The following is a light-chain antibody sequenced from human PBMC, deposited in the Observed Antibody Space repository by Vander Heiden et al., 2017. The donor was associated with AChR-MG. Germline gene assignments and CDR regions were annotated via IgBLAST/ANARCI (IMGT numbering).Light chain of an antibody. CDR3: HQYGSSPGT. CDR1: QSLSINY. V-gene: IGKV3-20*01. J-gene: IGKJ2*01. Sequence: EIVLTRSPGTLSLSPGERATLSCRATQSLSINYFAWYQQKPGQAPRLLIYGASDRATGIPDRFSGSGSGTDFTLTISRLEPEDFAVYYCHQYGSSPGTFGQGTKLEIK. CDR2: GAS.